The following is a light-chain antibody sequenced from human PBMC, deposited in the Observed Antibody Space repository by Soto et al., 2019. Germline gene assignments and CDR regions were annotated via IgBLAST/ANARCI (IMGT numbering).Light chain of an antibody. V-gene: IGKV1-39*01. CDR3: QQSYSTPRT. J-gene: IGKJ1*01. Sequence: DIQMTQSPSTLSASVGDRVTITCRASQSISSWLAWYQQKPGKAPKLLIYDTSSLQSGVPSRFSGSGSGTDSTLTISSLQPEDFATYYCQQSYSTPRTFGQGTKVDIK. CDR1: QSISSW. CDR2: DTS.